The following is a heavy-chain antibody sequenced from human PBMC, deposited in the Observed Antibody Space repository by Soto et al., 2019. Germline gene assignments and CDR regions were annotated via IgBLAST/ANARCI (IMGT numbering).Heavy chain of an antibody. V-gene: IGHV4-59*01. CDR1: GGSISSYY. Sequence: QVQLQESSPGLVKPSETLSLTCTVSGGSISSYYWSWIRQPPGQGLEWIGYIYYSGSTNDNPSLKSRVTIAVDTSKNQFSLKLNSVTAADTAVYYCAREYSRSSGFDYWGQGTLVTVSS. J-gene: IGHJ4*02. D-gene: IGHD6-6*01. CDR2: IYYSGST. CDR3: AREYSRSSGFDY.